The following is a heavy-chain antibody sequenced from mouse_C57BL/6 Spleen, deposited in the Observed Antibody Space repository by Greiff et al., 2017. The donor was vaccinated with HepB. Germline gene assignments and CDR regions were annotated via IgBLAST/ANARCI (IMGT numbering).Heavy chain of an antibody. V-gene: IGHV3-6*01. CDR1: GYSITSGYY. Sequence: EVKLVESGPGLVKPSQSLSLTCSVTGYSITSGYYWNWIRQFPGNKLEWMGYISYDGSNNYNPSLKNRISITRDTSKNQFFLKLNSVTTEDTATYYCARLYYYGSSHWYFDVWGTGTTVTVSS. CDR2: ISYDGSN. J-gene: IGHJ1*03. CDR3: ARLYYYGSSHWYFDV. D-gene: IGHD1-1*01.